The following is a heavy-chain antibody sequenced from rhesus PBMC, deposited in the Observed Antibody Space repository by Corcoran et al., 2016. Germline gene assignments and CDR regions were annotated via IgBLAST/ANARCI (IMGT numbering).Heavy chain of an antibody. V-gene: IGHV4-65*01. CDR2: ISGSSGST. J-gene: IGHJ4*01. CDR3: AYGDWNFHFDY. D-gene: IGHD1-26*01. CDR1: AGSVSSSNL. Sequence: QVQLQESGPGLVKPSETLSLTCAVSAGSVSSSNLWSWSRQPPGKGLEWFEYISGSSGSTYYNPSLKSRVTISPAPSKIRFTPKLSSVTAADTAVYYCAYGDWNFHFDYWGQGVLVTVSS.